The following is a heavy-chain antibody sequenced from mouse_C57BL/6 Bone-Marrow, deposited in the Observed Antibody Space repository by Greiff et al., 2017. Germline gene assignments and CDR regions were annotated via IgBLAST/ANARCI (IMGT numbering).Heavy chain of an antibody. V-gene: IGHV5-17*01. CDR3: ARSAMVGRGYYAMDY. Sequence: EVKLQESGGGLVKPGGSLKLSCAASGFTFSDYGMHWVRQAPEKGLEWVAYISSGSSTIYYADTVKGRFTISRDNAKNTLFLQMTSLRSEDTAMYYCARSAMVGRGYYAMDYWGQGTSVTVSS. CDR1: GFTFSDYG. J-gene: IGHJ4*01. CDR2: ISSGSSTI. D-gene: IGHD2-1*01.